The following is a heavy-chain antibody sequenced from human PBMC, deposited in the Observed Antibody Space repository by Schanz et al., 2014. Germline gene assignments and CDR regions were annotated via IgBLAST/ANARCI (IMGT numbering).Heavy chain of an antibody. CDR1: GFTISSYS. CDR3: ARLPVGYGSGIWDV. CDR2: ISGGGGTR. V-gene: IGHV3-48*01. D-gene: IGHD3-10*01. J-gene: IGHJ6*02. Sequence: EVHLVESGGGLVKRGGSLRLSCAASGFTISSYSMNWVRQAPGKGLEWVSGISGGGGTRNYADSVKGRFTISRDNSKNTLYLQMNSLRAEDTSVYFCARLPVGYGSGIWDVWGQGTSVTVSS.